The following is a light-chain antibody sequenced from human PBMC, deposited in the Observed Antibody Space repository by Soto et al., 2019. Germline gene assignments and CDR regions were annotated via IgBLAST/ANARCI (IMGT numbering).Light chain of an antibody. Sequence: DIVMTQSPDSLAVSLGERATINCKSSQSVLYSSNNTNHLAWYQQKPEQPPKLLIYWASTRESGVPDRFSGSGSWTDFTLTISSLQAEDVAVYYCQQYYSTPLTFGPGTKVDIK. CDR1: QSVLYSSNNTNH. J-gene: IGKJ3*01. V-gene: IGKV4-1*01. CDR2: WAS. CDR3: QQYYSTPLT.